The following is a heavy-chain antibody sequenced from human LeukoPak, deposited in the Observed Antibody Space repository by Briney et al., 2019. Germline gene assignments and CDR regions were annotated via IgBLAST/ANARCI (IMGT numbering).Heavy chain of an antibody. D-gene: IGHD6-19*01. CDR2: IYYSGST. Sequence: SETLSLTCTVSGGSISSYYWSWIRQPPGKGLEWIGYIYYSGSTNYNPSLKSRVTISVDTSKNQFSLKLSSVTAADTAVYYCARGSEWLVGFYDYWGQGTLVTVSS. V-gene: IGHV4-59*01. J-gene: IGHJ4*02. CDR3: ARGSEWLVGFYDY. CDR1: GGSISSYY.